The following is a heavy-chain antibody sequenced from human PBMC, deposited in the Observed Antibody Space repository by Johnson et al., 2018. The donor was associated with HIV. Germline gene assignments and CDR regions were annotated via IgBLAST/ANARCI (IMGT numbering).Heavy chain of an antibody. Sequence: VQLVESGGGLVQPGGSLRLSCAASGFTVSSNYMSWVRQAPGKGLEWAAVIYSGGSTYYADSAKDRFTISRANAKNSLYRQLNSLRADDTTVYYCARDLAVRSGWYAFEIWGQGTMVTVSS. D-gene: IGHD6-13*01. V-gene: IGHV3-66*01. CDR1: GFTVSSNY. J-gene: IGHJ3*02. CDR2: IYSGGST. CDR3: ARDLAVRSGWYAFEI.